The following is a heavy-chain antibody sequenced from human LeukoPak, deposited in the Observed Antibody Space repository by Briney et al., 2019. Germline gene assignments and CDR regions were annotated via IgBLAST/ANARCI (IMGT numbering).Heavy chain of an antibody. CDR2: INPSGGST. Sequence: GASVKVSCKASGYTFTSYYMHWVRQAPGQGLEWMGIINPSGGSTSYAQKFQGRVTMTRDMSTSTVYMELSSLRSGDTAVYYCARDDGGGYDAFDIWGQGTMVTVSS. D-gene: IGHD3-10*01. CDR3: ARDDGGGYDAFDI. J-gene: IGHJ3*02. V-gene: IGHV1-46*01. CDR1: GYTFTSYY.